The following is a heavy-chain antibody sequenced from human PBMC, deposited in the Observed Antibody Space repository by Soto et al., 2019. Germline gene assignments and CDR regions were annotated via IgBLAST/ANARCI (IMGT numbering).Heavy chain of an antibody. CDR2: IYYSGST. J-gene: IGHJ3*02. CDR1: GGSISSYY. CDR3: ARDSAYYDFWSGYYTGAFDI. Sequence: SETLSLTCTVSGGSISSYYWSWIRQPPGKGLEWIGYIYYSGSTNYNPSLKSRVTISVDTSENPFSRKRRSVTAADTAVYYCARDSAYYDFWSGYYTGAFDIWGQGTMVTVSS. V-gene: IGHV4-59*01. D-gene: IGHD3-3*01.